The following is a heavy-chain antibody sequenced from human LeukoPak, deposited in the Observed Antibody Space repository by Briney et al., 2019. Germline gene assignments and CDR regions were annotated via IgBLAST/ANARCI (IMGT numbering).Heavy chain of an antibody. V-gene: IGHV4-30-2*01. J-gene: IGHJ4*02. CDR1: GGSISSGGYS. Sequence: PSETLSLTCAVSGGSISSGGYSWSWIRQPPGKGLEWIGYIYHSGGTYYNPSLKSRVTISVDRSKNQFSLKLSSVTAADTAVYYCARGPVYHDILTGFSGAYYFDYWGQGTLVTVSS. CDR2: IYHSGGT. CDR3: ARGPVYHDILTGFSGAYYFDY. D-gene: IGHD3-9*01.